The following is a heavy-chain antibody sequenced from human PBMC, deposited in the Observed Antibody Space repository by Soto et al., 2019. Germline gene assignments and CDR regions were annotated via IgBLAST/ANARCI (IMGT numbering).Heavy chain of an antibody. V-gene: IGHV4-31*03. J-gene: IGHJ6*02. CDR1: GGSISSGGYY. D-gene: IGHD1-1*01. Sequence: PSETLSLTCTVSGGSISSGGYYWSWIRQHPGKGLEWIGYIYYSGSTYYNPSLKSRVTISVDTSKNQFSLKLSSVTAADTAVYYCARDFFETGNNADYYYYGMDVWGQGTTVSVSS. CDR2: IYYSGST. CDR3: ARDFFETGNNADYYYYGMDV.